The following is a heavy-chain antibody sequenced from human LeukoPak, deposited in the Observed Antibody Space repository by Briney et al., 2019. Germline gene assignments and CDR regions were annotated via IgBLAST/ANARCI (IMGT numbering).Heavy chain of an antibody. CDR3: ARGYCSGGSCLGSAFDI. Sequence: SVKVSCKASGGTXSSYAISWVRQAPGQGLEWMGRIIPILGIANYAQKFQGRVTITADKSTSTAYMELSSLRSEDTAVYYCARGYCSGGSCLGSAFDIWGQGTMVTVSS. CDR2: IIPILGIA. V-gene: IGHV1-69*04. J-gene: IGHJ3*02. D-gene: IGHD2-15*01. CDR1: GGTXSSYA.